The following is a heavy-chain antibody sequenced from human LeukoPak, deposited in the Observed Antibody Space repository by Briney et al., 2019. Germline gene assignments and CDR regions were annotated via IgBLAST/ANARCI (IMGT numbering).Heavy chain of an antibody. D-gene: IGHD3-3*01. V-gene: IGHV1-24*01. Sequence: ASGKVSCKVSGYTLTELSMHWVREAPGTGLEWMGGFDPEDGETIYAQKFQGRVTMTEDTSTDTAYLELSSLRSEDTAVYYCATPSPGITISGVALDYWGQGTLVTVSS. CDR3: ATPSPGITISGVALDY. CDR1: GYTLTELS. J-gene: IGHJ4*02. CDR2: FDPEDGET.